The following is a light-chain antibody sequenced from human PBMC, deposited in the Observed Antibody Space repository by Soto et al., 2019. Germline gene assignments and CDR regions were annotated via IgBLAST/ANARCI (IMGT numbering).Light chain of an antibody. V-gene: IGKV3D-15*01. CDR2: AAS. CDR3: QQYSYWPLT. Sequence: ELGMTQSPATLSVSPGERVTLSCRPSQTIHSNLAWYQQRPGQAPRPLIYAASTRATGIPARLSGNGFGTEFTVTISSLQSEDFTVYDCQQYSYWPLTFGGGTKVEIK. J-gene: IGKJ4*01. CDR1: QTIHSN.